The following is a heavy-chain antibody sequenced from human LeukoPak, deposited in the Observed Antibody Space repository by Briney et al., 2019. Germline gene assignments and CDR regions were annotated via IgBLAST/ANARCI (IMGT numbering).Heavy chain of an antibody. CDR3: AREGVATISFDY. J-gene: IGHJ4*02. V-gene: IGHV3-33*01. CDR2: ICYDGSNK. Sequence: GRSLRLSCAASGFTFSSYGMHWVRQAPGKGLEWVAVICYDGSNKYYADSVKGRFTISRDNSKNTLYLQMNSLRAEDTAVYYCAREGVATISFDYWGQGTLVTVSS. CDR1: GFTFSSYG. D-gene: IGHD5-24*01.